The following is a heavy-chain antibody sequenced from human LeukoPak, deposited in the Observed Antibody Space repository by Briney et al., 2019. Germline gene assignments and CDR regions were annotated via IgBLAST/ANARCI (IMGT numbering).Heavy chain of an antibody. D-gene: IGHD7-27*01. Sequence: PGGSLRLSCTASGFTFSGAWMTWVRQAPGTGLEWVANIREDGTEKNYVDSVKGRFTISRDNAKNSLFLQMSNLRDDDTAIYYCARHVGISFWGQGTLVTVSS. CDR1: GFTFSGAW. CDR3: ARHVGISF. J-gene: IGHJ4*02. CDR2: IREDGTEK. V-gene: IGHV3-7*01.